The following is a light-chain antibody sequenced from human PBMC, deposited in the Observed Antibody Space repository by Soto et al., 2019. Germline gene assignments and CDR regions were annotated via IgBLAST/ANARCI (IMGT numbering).Light chain of an antibody. J-gene: IGLJ3*02. Sequence: QSVLTQPPSVSAAPGQKVTISCSGRSPNIGNNYASWYQQLPGTAPKLLIYENNKRPSGIPDRFSGSKSGTSATLGITGLQTGDEADYYCGTWDSSLSAGVFGGGTKLTVL. CDR3: GTWDSSLSAGV. CDR1: SPNIGNNY. V-gene: IGLV1-51*02. CDR2: ENN.